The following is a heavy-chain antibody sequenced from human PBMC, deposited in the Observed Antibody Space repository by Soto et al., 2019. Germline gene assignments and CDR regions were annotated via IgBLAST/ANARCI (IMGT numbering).Heavy chain of an antibody. V-gene: IGHV3-23*01. J-gene: IGHJ4*02. CDR2: FRTSGDGGTT. CDR3: AKKVNSGPGSQYFDY. Sequence: GGSLRLACAASVFTVSSYSMSWVRQAPGKGLEWVSGFRTSGDGGTTYYADSVKGRFTISRDNSKNMLFLQMNSLRAEDTAIYYCAKKVNSGPGSQYFDYWGQGTLVTVSS. D-gene: IGHD3-10*01. CDR1: VFTVSSYS.